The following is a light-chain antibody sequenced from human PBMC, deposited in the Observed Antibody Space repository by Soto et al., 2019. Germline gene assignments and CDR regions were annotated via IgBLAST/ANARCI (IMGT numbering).Light chain of an antibody. CDR3: QQRNTPLNT. CDR2: DAS. J-gene: IGKJ2*01. Sequence: DIPMTQSPSTLSASVRDRVTITCRASQSISTWLAWYQQKPGKPPKLLIYDASTLESGVPSRFSGSGSGTEFTLTISSLQPDDFATYHCQQRNTPLNTFGQGTKLEI. CDR1: QSISTW. V-gene: IGKV1-5*01.